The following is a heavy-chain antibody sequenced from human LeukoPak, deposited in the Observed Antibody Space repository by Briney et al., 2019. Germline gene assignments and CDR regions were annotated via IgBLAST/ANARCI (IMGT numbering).Heavy chain of an antibody. CDR3: AKEYNSGD. CDR2: INTDGTVT. D-gene: IGHD1-1*01. V-gene: IGHV3-74*01. CDR1: GFTFSKYW. Sequence: GGSLRLSCAASGFTFSKYWMLWVCQAPGKGLESVSRINTDGTVTTYADSVKGRFTISRDNSKNTLYLQMNSLRAEDTAVYYCAKEYNSGDWGQGTLVTVSS. J-gene: IGHJ4*02.